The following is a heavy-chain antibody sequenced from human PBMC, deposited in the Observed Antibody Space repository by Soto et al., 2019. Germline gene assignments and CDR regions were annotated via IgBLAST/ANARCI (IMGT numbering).Heavy chain of an antibody. Sequence: QLQLQESGPGLVKPSETLSLICIVSGGSITSSSKYWGWIRQPSGKGLEWIRSINVAGTTYYHPPLSSRVTISSDTSKNQFSLKLTSVTAADTAVYYCARHDDAGTFIAAFDIWGQGTMVTVSS. J-gene: IGHJ3*02. CDR2: INVAGTT. CDR1: GGSITSSSKY. CDR3: ARHDDAGTFIAAFDI. V-gene: IGHV4-39*01. D-gene: IGHD1-26*01.